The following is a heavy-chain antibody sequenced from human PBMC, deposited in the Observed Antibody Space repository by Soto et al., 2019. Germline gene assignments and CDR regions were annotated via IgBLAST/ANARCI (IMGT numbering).Heavy chain of an antibody. Sequence: EVQLLESGGGLVQPGGSLRLSCAASGFTFSSYAMTWVRQAPGKGLEWVSGISGSGGSTYYADSVKGRFTISRDNYKNTLYLQMNSLRAEDTAVYYCAKVSLGATTITDYYYYGMDVWGQGTTVTVSS. V-gene: IGHV3-23*01. CDR1: GFTFSSYA. J-gene: IGHJ6*02. D-gene: IGHD1-26*01. CDR2: ISGSGGST. CDR3: AKVSLGATTITDYYYYGMDV.